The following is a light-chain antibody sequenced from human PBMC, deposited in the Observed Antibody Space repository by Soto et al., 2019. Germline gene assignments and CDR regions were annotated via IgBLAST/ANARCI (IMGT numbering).Light chain of an antibody. V-gene: IGKV3-20*01. Sequence: ENVLTQFPGTLSLSPGERTTLSCRASQSVSSNFLAWYQQKPGQAPRLLIYCASSRAAGIPDRFRGSGSGTDFTLTISRLEPEDFAVYYCQHFGSSPPWSLGQGTKVEMK. J-gene: IGKJ1*01. CDR3: QHFGSSPPWS. CDR1: QSVSSNF. CDR2: CAS.